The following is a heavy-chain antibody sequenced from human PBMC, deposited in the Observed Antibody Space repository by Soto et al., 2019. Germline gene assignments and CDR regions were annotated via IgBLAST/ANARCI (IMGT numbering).Heavy chain of an antibody. Sequence: PSVTLSLTCTVSGGSISSGDYYWSWIRQPPGKGLEWIGYIYYSGTTYYNPSLKSRVTISVDTSKNQFSLKVSSVTAADTAVYYCARALIQLWPHYFYYGLDVWGQGTTVTVSS. J-gene: IGHJ6*02. CDR1: GGSISSGDYY. CDR2: IYYSGTT. D-gene: IGHD5-18*01. V-gene: IGHV4-30-4*01. CDR3: ARALIQLWPHYFYYGLDV.